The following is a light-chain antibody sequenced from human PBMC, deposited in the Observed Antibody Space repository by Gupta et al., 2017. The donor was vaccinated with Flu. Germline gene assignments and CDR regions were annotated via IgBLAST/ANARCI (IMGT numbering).Light chain of an antibody. V-gene: IGKV3D-7*01. CDR3: QQDDNLPPLT. CDR2: GAS. J-gene: IGKJ4*01. Sequence: PGERVTLSCRASQSVSSSYLTWYQQKPGQAPRLLIYGASTRDTGIPARFSGSGYGTDFTLTISSRQPEDFAVYYCQQDDNLPPLTFGGGTKVEIK. CDR1: QSVSSSY.